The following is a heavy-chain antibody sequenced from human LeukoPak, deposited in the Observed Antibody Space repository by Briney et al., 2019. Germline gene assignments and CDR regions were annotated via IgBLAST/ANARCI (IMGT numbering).Heavy chain of an antibody. CDR3: AKDGDHCSSTSCHVGAFDI. V-gene: IGHV3-23*01. D-gene: IGHD2-2*01. CDR1: GFTFSSYA. CDR2: ISSSGGST. J-gene: IGHJ3*02. Sequence: SGGSLRLSCAASGFTFSSYAMSWVRQAQGKGLEWVSAISSSGGSTYYAHSVKGRFTISRDTSKNTLYLQMNRLRAEDTAVYYCAKDGDHCSSTSCHVGAFDIWGQRTMVTVSS.